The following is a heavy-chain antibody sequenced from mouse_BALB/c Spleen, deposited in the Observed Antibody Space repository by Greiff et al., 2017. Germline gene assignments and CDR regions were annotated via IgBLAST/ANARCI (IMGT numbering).Heavy chain of an antibody. D-gene: IGHD2-14*01. Sequence: EVKLVESGGDLVKPGGSLKLSCAASGFTFSSYGMSWVRQTPDKRLEWVATISSGGSYSYYPDSVKGRFTISRDNAKNTLYLQMSSLKSEDTAMYYCARHNYRYGDYYAMDYWGQGTSVTVSS. V-gene: IGHV5-6*01. CDR3: ARHNYRYGDYYAMDY. CDR1: GFTFSSYG. J-gene: IGHJ4*01. CDR2: ISSGGSYS.